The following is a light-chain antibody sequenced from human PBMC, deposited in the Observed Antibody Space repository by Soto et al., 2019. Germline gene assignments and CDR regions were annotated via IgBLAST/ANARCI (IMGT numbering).Light chain of an antibody. Sequence: DIQITHSPSTLPASLADRVTITSRASQNIDKWLAWHQQSPGKAPKLLIYYASSLEIGVPSRFSASGSGTEFTLTISSLQPDDFATYYSQKYDSYSPCTFGKGTKVDIK. CDR2: YAS. J-gene: IGKJ1*01. CDR3: QKYDSYSPCT. CDR1: QNIDKW. V-gene: IGKV1-5*01.